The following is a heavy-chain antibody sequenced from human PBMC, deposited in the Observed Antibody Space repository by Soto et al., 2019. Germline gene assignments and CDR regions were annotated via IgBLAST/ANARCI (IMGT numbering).Heavy chain of an antibody. J-gene: IGHJ3*02. CDR2: MSHSGGT. CDR3: ARVERGTATTVVDAFDI. D-gene: IGHD1-1*01. CDR1: GGSVSSGSYY. Sequence: QVQLQQWGAGLLKPSETLSLTCAVYGGSVSSGSYYWSWIRQPPGKGLEWIGEMSHSGGTHFNPSLKSRVTISVDTSKNQLSLKMSFVTAADTALSYCARVERGTATTVVDAFDIWGPGTMVTVSS. V-gene: IGHV4-34*01.